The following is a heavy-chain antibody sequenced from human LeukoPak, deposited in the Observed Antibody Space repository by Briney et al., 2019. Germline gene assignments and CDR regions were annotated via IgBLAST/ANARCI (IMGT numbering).Heavy chain of an antibody. CDR2: ISGSGGST. D-gene: IGHD3-22*01. V-gene: IGHV3-23*01. CDR3: ARDWADSSGSYPNDPGDGAFDI. CDR1: GFTFSSDA. Sequence: GGSLRLSCAASGFTFSSDAMSWVRQAPGKGLEWVSAISGSGGSTYYADSVKGRFTISRDNSKNTLYLQMSSLRAEDTAVYYCARDWADSSGSYPNDPGDGAFDIWGQGTMVTVSS. J-gene: IGHJ3*02.